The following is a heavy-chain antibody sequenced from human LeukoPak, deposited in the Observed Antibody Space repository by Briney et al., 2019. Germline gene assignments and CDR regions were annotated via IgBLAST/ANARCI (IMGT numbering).Heavy chain of an antibody. V-gene: IGHV4-38-2*01. J-gene: IGHJ4*02. Sequence: PSETLSLTCAVSSYSISSGSYWCWIRQSPGKGLEWVGSIFHSGNSYYNPSLKRRLTMSVDTSKNQFSLKLTSVTAADTALYYCARVTYVDDMLYQYFDYWGQGILVTVSS. CDR3: ARVTYVDDMLYQYFDY. CDR2: IFHSGNS. D-gene: IGHD4-17*01. CDR1: SYSISSGSY.